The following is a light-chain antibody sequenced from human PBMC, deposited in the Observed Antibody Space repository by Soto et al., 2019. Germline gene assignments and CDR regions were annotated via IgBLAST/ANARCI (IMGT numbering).Light chain of an antibody. CDR1: SSDVGSYNH. V-gene: IGLV2-23*01. CDR2: EGS. Sequence: QSALTQPASVSGSPGQSMTISCTGTSSDVGSYNHVSWYQQHPGKAPKLMIYEGSKRPSGVSNRFSGSKSGNTASLTISGLQAEDEADYYCCSYAGSSTSVVFGGGTKLTVL. J-gene: IGLJ2*01. CDR3: CSYAGSSTSVV.